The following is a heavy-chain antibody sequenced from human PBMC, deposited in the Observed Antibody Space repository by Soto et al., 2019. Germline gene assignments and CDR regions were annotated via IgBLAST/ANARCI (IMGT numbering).Heavy chain of an antibody. Sequence: ASVNVSCKFSGYTFTGCFMHWVRQAPGQGLEWMGWINPNSGGTNYAQKFQGRVTMTRDTSISTAYMELSRLRSDDTAVYYCARTLRFLEWLGYYYYGMDVWGQGTTVTVSS. CDR1: GYTFTGCF. CDR3: ARTLRFLEWLGYYYYGMDV. V-gene: IGHV1-2*02. D-gene: IGHD3-3*01. J-gene: IGHJ6*02. CDR2: INPNSGGT.